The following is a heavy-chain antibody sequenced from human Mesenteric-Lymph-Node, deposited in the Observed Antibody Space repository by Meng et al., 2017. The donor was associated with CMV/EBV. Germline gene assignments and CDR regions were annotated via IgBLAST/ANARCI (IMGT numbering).Heavy chain of an antibody. CDR2: INEDGSYT. D-gene: IGHD6-19*01. Sequence: GGSLRLSCAASGFTFSSFWMHWVRQVPGKGLVWVSRINEDGSYTSYADSVKGRFTISRDNAKNTLYLQMNSLRAEDTAVYYCARNAGWSVDYWGQGTAVTVSS. CDR1: GFTFSSFW. CDR3: ARNAGWSVDY. V-gene: IGHV3-74*01. J-gene: IGHJ4*02.